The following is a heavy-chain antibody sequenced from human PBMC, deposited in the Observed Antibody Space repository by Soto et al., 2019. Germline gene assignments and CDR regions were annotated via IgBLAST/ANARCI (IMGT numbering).Heavy chain of an antibody. Sequence: SETLSLTCTVSGGSISSSSYYWGWIRQPPGKGLEWIGSIYYSGSTYYNPSLKSRVTISVDTSKNQFSLKLSSVTAADTAVYYCARRRDYGVSYFDLWGRGTLVTVSS. V-gene: IGHV4-39*01. CDR2: IYYSGST. J-gene: IGHJ2*01. CDR3: ARRRDYGVSYFDL. D-gene: IGHD4-17*01. CDR1: GGSISSSSYY.